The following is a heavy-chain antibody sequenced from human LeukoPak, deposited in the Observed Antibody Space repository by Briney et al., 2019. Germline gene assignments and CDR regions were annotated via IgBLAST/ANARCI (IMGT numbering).Heavy chain of an antibody. V-gene: IGHV1-46*01. CDR2: INPSGGST. CDR1: GYTFTSYY. Sequence: ASVKVSCKASGYTFTSYYMHWVRQAPGQGLEWMGIINPSGGSTSYAQKFQGRVTMTRDTSTSTVYMELSSLRSEDTAVYYYARYIAYCGGDCYPGAFDIWGQGTMVTVSS. CDR3: ARYIAYCGGDCYPGAFDI. D-gene: IGHD2-21*02. J-gene: IGHJ3*02.